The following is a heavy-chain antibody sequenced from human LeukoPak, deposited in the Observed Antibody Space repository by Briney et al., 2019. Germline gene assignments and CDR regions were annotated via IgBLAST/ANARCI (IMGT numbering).Heavy chain of an antibody. V-gene: IGHV4-30-4*02. D-gene: IGHD4-23*01. Sequence: PSDSLSPMCAVSGGSSRSGDYFCSWIRQPPGKGLEWIGHIHYSGNTYYNPSLTSRVSISVDTSKNQFSLKLSSVTAADTAVYYCARENNDYGGKKAFDYWGQGTLVTVSS. CDR2: IHYSGNT. CDR3: ARENNDYGGKKAFDY. CDR1: GGSSRSGDYF. J-gene: IGHJ4*02.